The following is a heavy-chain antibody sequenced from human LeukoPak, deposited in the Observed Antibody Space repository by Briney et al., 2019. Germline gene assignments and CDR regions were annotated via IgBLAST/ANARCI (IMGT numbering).Heavy chain of an antibody. D-gene: IGHD6-13*01. V-gene: IGHV4-59*08. CDR2: IYYSGST. Sequence: SETLSLTCTVSGGSISSYYWSWIRQPPGKGLEWIGYIYYSGSTNYNPSLKSRATISVDTSKNQFSLKLSSVTAADTAVYYCARPLAAAGTWAFDIWGQGTMVTVSS. CDR3: ARPLAAAGTWAFDI. CDR1: GGSISSYY. J-gene: IGHJ3*02.